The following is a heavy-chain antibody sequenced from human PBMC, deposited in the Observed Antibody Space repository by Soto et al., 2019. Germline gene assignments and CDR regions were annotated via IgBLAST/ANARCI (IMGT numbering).Heavy chain of an antibody. D-gene: IGHD5-12*01. Sequence: ASVKVSCKASGYTFTSYGISWVRQAPGQGLEWMGWISAYNGNTNYAQKLQGRVTMITDTSTSTAYMELRSLRSDDTAVYYCAREGATKDRTIYYYYYMDVWGKGTTVTVSS. CDR3: AREGATKDRTIYYYYYMDV. CDR2: ISAYNGNT. V-gene: IGHV1-18*01. CDR1: GYTFTSYG. J-gene: IGHJ6*03.